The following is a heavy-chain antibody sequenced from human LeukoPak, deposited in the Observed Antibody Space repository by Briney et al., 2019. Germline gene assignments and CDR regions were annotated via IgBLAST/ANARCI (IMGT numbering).Heavy chain of an antibody. CDR3: ARVTSRLGVCDY. V-gene: IGHV4-39*07. CDR2: IYHSGST. D-gene: IGHD2-8*01. Sequence: SETLSLTCTVSGGSISSGSYYWSWIRQPPGKGLEWIGNIYHSGSTYYNPSLKSRVTISVDTSKNQFSLKLRSVIAADTAVYYCARVTSRLGVCDYWGQGTLVSVSS. CDR1: GGSISSGSYY. J-gene: IGHJ4*02.